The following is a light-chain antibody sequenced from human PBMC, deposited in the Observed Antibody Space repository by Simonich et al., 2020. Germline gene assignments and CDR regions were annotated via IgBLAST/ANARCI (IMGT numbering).Light chain of an antibody. CDR2: WST. CDR1: QSVLYSSNNKNY. CDR3: QQYYSTPLT. J-gene: IGKJ4*01. Sequence: DIVMTQSPDSLAVSLGERATIHCKSSQSVLYSSNNKNYLAWYQQKPGQPPKLLIYWSTTRESGVPDRFRGRGSGTDFTLTISSLQAEDVAVYYCQQYYSTPLTFGGGTKVEIK. V-gene: IGKV4-1*01.